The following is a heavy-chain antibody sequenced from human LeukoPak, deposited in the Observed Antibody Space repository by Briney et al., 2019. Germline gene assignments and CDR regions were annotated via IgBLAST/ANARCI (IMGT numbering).Heavy chain of an antibody. CDR3: ARRYSTDSIDY. CDR2: TYPGDSDT. CDR1: GYSFTDYW. V-gene: IGHV5-51*01. J-gene: IGHJ4*02. D-gene: IGHD6-13*01. Sequence: GESLKISCKGPGYSFTDYWIGWVRQMPGKGLEWMGITYPGDSDTRYSPSFQGQVTISADKSISTAYLQWSSLKASDTAMYYCARRYSTDSIDYWGQGTLIIVSS.